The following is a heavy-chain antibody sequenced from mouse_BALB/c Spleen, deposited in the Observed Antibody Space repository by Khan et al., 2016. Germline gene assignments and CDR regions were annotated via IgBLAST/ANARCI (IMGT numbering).Heavy chain of an antibody. V-gene: IGHV9-3-1*01. D-gene: IGHD1-1*01. CDR2: INTYSGES. CDR1: GYTFTNYG. CDR3: SRYRYYYGSSRYFDV. Sequence: QIQLVQSGPELKKPGKTVKISCKASGYTFTNYGMNWVKQAPGKGLKWMGWINTYSGESTYADDFKGRFALSLETYANTAYLQINNLKNEYTATYFCSRYRYYYGSSRYFDVWGAGTTVTVSS. J-gene: IGHJ1*01.